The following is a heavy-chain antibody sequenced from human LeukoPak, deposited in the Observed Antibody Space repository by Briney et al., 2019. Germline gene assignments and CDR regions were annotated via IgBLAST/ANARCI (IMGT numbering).Heavy chain of an antibody. V-gene: IGHV4-30-4*08. CDR2: IYYSGST. CDR1: GGSISSGDYY. Sequence: PSETLSLTCTVSGGSISSGDYYWSWIRQPPGKGLEWIGYIYYSGSTYYNPSLKSRVTISVDTSKNQFSLKLSSVTAADTAVYYCARNLGQWELCDYWGQGTPVTVSS. J-gene: IGHJ4*02. D-gene: IGHD1-26*01. CDR3: ARNLGQWELCDY.